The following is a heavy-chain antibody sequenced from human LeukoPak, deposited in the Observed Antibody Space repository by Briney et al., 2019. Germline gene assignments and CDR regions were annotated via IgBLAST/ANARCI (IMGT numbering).Heavy chain of an antibody. CDR3: ARSSGYCSGGTCYDY. D-gene: IGHD2-15*01. CDR2: IYPGDSNT. J-gene: IGHJ4*02. CDR1: GYSFTNYW. V-gene: IGHV5-51*01. Sequence: GESLRISCEGSGYSFTNYWIGWVRQMPGKGLEWMGIIYPGDSNTVYSPSLQGQVTISADKSISTAYLQWSSLKASDTAMYYCARSSGYCSGGTCYDYWGQGTLVTVSS.